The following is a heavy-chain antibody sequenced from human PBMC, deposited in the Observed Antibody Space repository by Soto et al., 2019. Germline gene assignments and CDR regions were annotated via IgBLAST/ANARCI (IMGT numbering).Heavy chain of an antibody. V-gene: IGHV4-59*01. J-gene: IGHJ4*02. CDR1: GGSISSYY. Sequence: PSETLSLTCTVSGGSISSYYWSWIRQPPGKGLEWIGYIYYSGSTNYNPSLKSRVTISVDTSKNQFSLKLSSVTAADTAVYYCARVKYSGSPIDYWGQGTLVTVSS. D-gene: IGHD1-26*01. CDR2: IYYSGST. CDR3: ARVKYSGSPIDY.